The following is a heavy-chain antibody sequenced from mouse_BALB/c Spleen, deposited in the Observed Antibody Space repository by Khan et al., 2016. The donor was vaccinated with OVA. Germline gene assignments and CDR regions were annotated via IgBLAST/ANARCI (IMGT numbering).Heavy chain of an antibody. D-gene: IGHD1-1*01. CDR2: ISYSGNT. V-gene: IGHV3-2*02. CDR3: ARIYGGDFDY. Sequence: EVQLQESGPGLVKPSQSLSLTCTVTGYSITSDYAWYCIRQFPGNKLEWMGFISYSGNTKYNPSLKSRISITRDTSRNQFFLQLNSVTIEDTATYYCARIYGGDFDYWGQGTSLTVSS. CDR1: GYSITSDYA. J-gene: IGHJ2*02.